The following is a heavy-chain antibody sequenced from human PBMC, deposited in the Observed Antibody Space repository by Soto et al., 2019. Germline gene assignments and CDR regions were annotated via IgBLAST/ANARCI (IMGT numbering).Heavy chain of an antibody. V-gene: IGHV1-18*01. CDR3: ARDPPSSNWNYGYYYYYGMDV. CDR2: ISAYNGNT. Sequence: QVQLVQSGGEVKKPGASVKVSCKASSYTFTSYRISWVRQAPGQGLEWMGWISAYNGNTNYAQKLQGRVTLTTDTSTSTAYMELRSLRSDDTAVYYCARDPPSSNWNYGYYYYYGMDVWGQGTTVTVSS. CDR1: SYTFTSYR. J-gene: IGHJ6*02. D-gene: IGHD1-7*01.